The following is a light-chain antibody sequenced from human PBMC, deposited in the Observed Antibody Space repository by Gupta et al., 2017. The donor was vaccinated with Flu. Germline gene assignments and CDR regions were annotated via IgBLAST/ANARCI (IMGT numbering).Light chain of an antibody. CDR3: QKMNSVPFT. J-gene: IGKJ4*02. Sequence: DIQMTLSPSSLSASVGDRVTITCRASQHIASYLAWYQQKPGKLPRVLIYAASTLQSGVPSRFSGSGSGTEFTLTISSLQPDDVATYFCQKMNSVPFTFGGGTKLEIK. V-gene: IGKV1-27*01. CDR2: AAS. CDR1: QHIASY.